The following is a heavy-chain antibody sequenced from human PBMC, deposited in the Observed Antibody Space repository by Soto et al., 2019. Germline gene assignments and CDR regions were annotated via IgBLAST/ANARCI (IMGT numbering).Heavy chain of an antibody. CDR3: ARVGLVVPTEAFDI. CDR1: GFSVSGNY. J-gene: IGHJ3*02. V-gene: IGHV3-53*04. Sequence: GGSLRLSCATSGFSVSGNYMSWVRRAPGKGLEWVSIIYSDDTTYYADSVKGRFTVSRHNSKNTVYLQMNSLRAEDAAVYYCARVGLVVPTEAFDIWGQGTMVTVSS. CDR2: IYSDDTT. D-gene: IGHD2-21*01.